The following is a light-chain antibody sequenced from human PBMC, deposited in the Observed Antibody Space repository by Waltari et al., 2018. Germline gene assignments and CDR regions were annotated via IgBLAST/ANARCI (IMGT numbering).Light chain of an antibody. Sequence: EIVLTQSPGTLSLSPGERATLSCRASQGVRGYLAWDQQTVGQAPRFLIYDVSNRATGTPARFSGSGSGTDFTLTISGLEPEDFAVYYCQQRSTWPWTFGQGTRVEV. CDR1: QGVRGY. V-gene: IGKV3-11*01. J-gene: IGKJ1*01. CDR2: DVS. CDR3: QQRSTWPWT.